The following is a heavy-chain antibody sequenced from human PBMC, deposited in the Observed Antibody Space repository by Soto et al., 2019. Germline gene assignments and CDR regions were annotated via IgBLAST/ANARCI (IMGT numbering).Heavy chain of an antibody. Sequence: QVQLQESGPGLVKPSDTLSLTCAVSGYSISSSNWWGWIRQPPGKGLEWIGYIYYSGSAYYNPSPKGRVTLSVDTSKNKVSLKMSPVTPVDPAVYYCAESSPAGYLFCYWGQGTLVTVSS. D-gene: IGHD5-18*01. J-gene: IGHJ4*02. CDR1: GYSISSSNW. CDR3: AESSPAGYLFCY. V-gene: IGHV4-28*01. CDR2: IYYSGSA.